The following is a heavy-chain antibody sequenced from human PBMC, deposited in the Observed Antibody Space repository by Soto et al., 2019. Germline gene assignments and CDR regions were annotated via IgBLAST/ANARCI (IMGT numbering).Heavy chain of an antibody. Sequence: GESLKISCAASGFTFEDYGMSWVRQLPGKGLEWVAGINWNGRTRDYVDSVRGRFTISRDDAKSHVYLEMNDLRPDDTALYYCARAHPRGRYFDWLIFHLGYWGRGALVTVSS. J-gene: IGHJ4*02. V-gene: IGHV3-20*04. CDR2: INWNGRTR. CDR3: ARAHPRGRYFDWLIFHLGY. CDR1: GFTFEDYG. D-gene: IGHD3-9*01.